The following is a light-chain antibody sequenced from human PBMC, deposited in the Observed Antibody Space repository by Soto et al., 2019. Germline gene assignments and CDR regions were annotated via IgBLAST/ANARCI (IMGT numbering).Light chain of an antibody. CDR2: LGS. J-gene: IGKJ1*01. CDR1: HCLLHSNGYNY. Sequence: FAMTQSPLYLPLTPGGPTSIFCSCSHCLLHSNGYNYLDWYLXKQGQSPQVXIYLGSNRASGVPDRFSGSGSGTDFTMKISRVQAEDGGVYYCMQALQTPRTFGQGTKVDIK. CDR3: MQALQTPRT. V-gene: IGKV2-28*01.